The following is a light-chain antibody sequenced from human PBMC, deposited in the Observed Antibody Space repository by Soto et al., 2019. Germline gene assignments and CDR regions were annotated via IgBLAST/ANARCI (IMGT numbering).Light chain of an antibody. CDR3: QQYNTYSPT. CDR1: QSISTS. Sequence: DTQMTQSPSTLSASVGDRVTITCRASQSISTSMAWYQQRPGTAPKLLIYETSTLESGVPSRFSGSGSGTEFTLTISSLQPDDFATHYCQQYNTYSPTFGQGTKVEVK. CDR2: ETS. V-gene: IGKV1-5*03. J-gene: IGKJ1*01.